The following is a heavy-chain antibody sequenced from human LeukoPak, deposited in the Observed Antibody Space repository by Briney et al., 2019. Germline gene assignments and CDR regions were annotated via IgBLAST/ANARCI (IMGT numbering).Heavy chain of an antibody. J-gene: IGHJ4*02. CDR3: AKQGDDYGDYRLDY. CDR1: GFTFSSYG. V-gene: IGHV3-30*18. CDR2: ISYDGSNK. Sequence: PGRSLRLSCAASGFTFSSYGMHWVRQAPGKGLEWVAVISYDGSNKYYADSVKGRFTISRDNSKNTLYLQMNSLRAEDTAVYYCAKQGDDYGDYRLDYWGQGTLVTVSS. D-gene: IGHD4-17*01.